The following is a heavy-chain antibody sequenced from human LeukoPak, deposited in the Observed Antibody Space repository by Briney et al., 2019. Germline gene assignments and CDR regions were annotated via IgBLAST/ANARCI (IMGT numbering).Heavy chain of an antibody. CDR3: AREGEYSNRLDP. Sequence: SETLSLTCTVSGGSIRSSSHYWGWIRQPPREGLEWIGIIYHSGTTYYNASLKSRVTISVDTSKNQFSLKVSSVTAADTAVYYCAREGEYSNRLDPWGQGTLVTVSS. J-gene: IGHJ5*02. V-gene: IGHV4-39*07. CDR1: GGSIRSSSHY. CDR2: IYHSGTT. D-gene: IGHD4-11*01.